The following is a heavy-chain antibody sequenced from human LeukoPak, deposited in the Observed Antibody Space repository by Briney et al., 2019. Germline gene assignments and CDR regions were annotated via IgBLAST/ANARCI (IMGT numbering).Heavy chain of an antibody. CDR2: IYSGGNT. D-gene: IGHD3-22*01. CDR1: GFTVSSNY. CDR3: TRLLYYYDSTIYQRYFDY. J-gene: IGHJ4*02. V-gene: IGHV3-53*01. Sequence: GGSLRLSCAASGFTVSSNYMNWVRQAPGKGLEWVSIIYSGGNTYYADSVKGRCTISRDNSQNTLYLQMNSLRPEDTAVYYCTRLLYYYDSTIYQRYFDYWGQGTLVTVSS.